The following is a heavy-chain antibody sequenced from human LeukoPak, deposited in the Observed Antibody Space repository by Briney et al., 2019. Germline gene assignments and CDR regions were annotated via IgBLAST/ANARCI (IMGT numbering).Heavy chain of an antibody. V-gene: IGHV1-8*01. CDR2: MNPNSGNT. CDR3: ARGANIVVVTDGHDY. Sequence: ASVKVSCKASGYTFTSYDINWVRQATGQGLEWMGWMNPNSGNTGYAQKFQGRVTMTRNTSISTAYMELSSLRSEDTAVYYCARGANIVVVTDGHDYGGKGPLVTVPS. J-gene: IGHJ4*02. CDR1: GYTFTSYD. D-gene: IGHD2-21*02.